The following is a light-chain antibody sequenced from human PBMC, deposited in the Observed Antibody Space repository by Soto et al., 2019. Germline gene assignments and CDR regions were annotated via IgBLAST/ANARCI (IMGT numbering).Light chain of an antibody. Sequence: EVVMTQSPTILSVSPGERATLSCRASQSVSSNLAWYQQKPGQAPRLLMYGIYTRAPGIPARFSGSGSGTEFTLTISSLQSEDSAVYYCQQYNNWPPRTFGQGTKVDI. CDR3: QQYNNWPPRT. CDR1: QSVSSN. V-gene: IGKV3D-15*01. CDR2: GIY. J-gene: IGKJ1*01.